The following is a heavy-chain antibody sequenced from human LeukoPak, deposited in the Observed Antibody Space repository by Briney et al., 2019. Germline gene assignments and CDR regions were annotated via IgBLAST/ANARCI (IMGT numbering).Heavy chain of an antibody. D-gene: IGHD2-2*01. Sequence: SETLSLTCAVYGGSFSAYYWSWIRQPPGKGLEWIGEINHSGSTNYKLSLKSRVTISVDTSKNQFSLKLSSVTAADTAVYYCASPEAPVATDSSFLHWGQGTLVTVSS. CDR2: INHSGST. J-gene: IGHJ1*01. V-gene: IGHV4-34*01. CDR1: GGSFSAYY. CDR3: ASPEAPVATDSSFLH.